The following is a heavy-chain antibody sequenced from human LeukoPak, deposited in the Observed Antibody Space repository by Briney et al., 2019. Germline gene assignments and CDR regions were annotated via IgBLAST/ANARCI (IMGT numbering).Heavy chain of an antibody. D-gene: IGHD3-3*01. Sequence: GESLKISCKGSGYSFTSYWIGWVRPMPGKGLEWMGIIYPGDSDTRYSPSFQGQVTISADKSISTAYLQWSSLKASDTAMYYCARTYYDFWSGYFGWFDPWGQGTLVTVSS. CDR3: ARTYYDFWSGYFGWFDP. CDR1: GYSFTSYW. CDR2: IYPGDSDT. V-gene: IGHV5-51*01. J-gene: IGHJ5*02.